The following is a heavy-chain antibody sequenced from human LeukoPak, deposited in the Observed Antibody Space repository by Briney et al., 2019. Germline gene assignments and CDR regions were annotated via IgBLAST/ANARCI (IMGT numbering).Heavy chain of an antibody. V-gene: IGHV3-48*02. CDR1: GFTFSSYS. D-gene: IGHD1-14*01. CDR3: ARDGGNRRGDY. Sequence: GGSLRLSCAASGFTFSSYSMNWVRQAPGKGLEWVSYISSSSSTIYYADSVKGRFTISGDNAKNSLYLQMNSLGDEDTAVYYCARDGGNRRGDYWGQGTLVTVSS. J-gene: IGHJ4*02. CDR2: ISSSSSTI.